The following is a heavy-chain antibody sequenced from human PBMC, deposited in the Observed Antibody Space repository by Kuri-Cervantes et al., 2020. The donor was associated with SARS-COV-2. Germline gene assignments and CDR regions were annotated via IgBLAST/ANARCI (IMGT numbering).Heavy chain of an antibody. CDR3: AGGFDYGDYPYYYGMDV. J-gene: IGHJ6*02. Sequence: ASVNVCCKASGYTFTTYGITWVRQAPGQGLEWMGWISTYNANADYAQKLQGRVTMTTDTSTSIAYMELRSLRSDDTAIYYCAGGFDYGDYPYYYGMDVWGQGTTVTVSS. CDR2: ISTYNANA. V-gene: IGHV1-18*04. CDR1: GYTFTTYG. D-gene: IGHD4-17*01.